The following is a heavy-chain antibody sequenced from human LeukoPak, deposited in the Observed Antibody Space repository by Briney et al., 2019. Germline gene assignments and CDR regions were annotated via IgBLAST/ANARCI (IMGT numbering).Heavy chain of an antibody. CDR2: INPKSGRT. J-gene: IGHJ4*02. D-gene: IGHD6-13*01. CDR3: ARGRSGLAAAGTYDY. V-gene: IGHV1-8*01. Sequence: ASVTVSCKASGYTFTSSDINWVRQAAGQGLEWMAWINPKSGRTGYAKKFQARVSMTMNTSISTAYMEVSSLRFEDTAVYYCARGRSGLAAAGTYDYWGQGTLITVSS. CDR1: GYTFTSSD.